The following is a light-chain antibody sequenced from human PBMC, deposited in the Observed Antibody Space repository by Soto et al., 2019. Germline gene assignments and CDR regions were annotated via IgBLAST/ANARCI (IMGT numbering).Light chain of an antibody. CDR3: SSYAVSCYAI. V-gene: IGLV2-11*01. CDR1: SSDIGSYNY. J-gene: IGLJ2*01. CDR2: DVS. Sequence: QSALTQPRSVSGSPGRSVTIPCTGTSSDIGSYNYVSWYQQDPGRAPKLLIYDVSRRPSGVPDRFSGSKSGYTASLTISGLQAEDEADYYCSSYAVSCYAIFGGGTKLTVL.